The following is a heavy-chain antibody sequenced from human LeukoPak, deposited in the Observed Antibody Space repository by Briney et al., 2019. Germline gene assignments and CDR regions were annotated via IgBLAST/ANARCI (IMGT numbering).Heavy chain of an antibody. CDR1: GFTFSSYH. J-gene: IGHJ4*02. CDR3: ATGGITIFGVVTYPND. CDR2: IGSSSSYI. Sequence: GGSLRLSCEVSGFTFSSYHMNWVRQAPGKGLEWVSSIGSSSSYIYYADSLTGRFTISRDNAKSSLYLQMNSLRAEDTAMYYCATGGITIFGVVTYPNDWGQETLVTVSS. D-gene: IGHD3-3*01. V-gene: IGHV3-21*01.